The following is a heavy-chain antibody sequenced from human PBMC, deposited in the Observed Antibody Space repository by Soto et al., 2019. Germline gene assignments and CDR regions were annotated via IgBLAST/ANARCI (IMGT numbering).Heavy chain of an antibody. D-gene: IGHD2-2*01. Sequence: GGSLRLSCAASGFTFSSYAMSWVRQAPGKGLEWVSAISGSGGSTYYADSVKGRFTISRDNSKNTLYLQMNSLRAEDTAVYYRAKDLVPAAKDRSNWFDPWGQGTLVTVSS. V-gene: IGHV3-23*01. CDR2: ISGSGGST. J-gene: IGHJ5*02. CDR3: AKDLVPAAKDRSNWFDP. CDR1: GFTFSSYA.